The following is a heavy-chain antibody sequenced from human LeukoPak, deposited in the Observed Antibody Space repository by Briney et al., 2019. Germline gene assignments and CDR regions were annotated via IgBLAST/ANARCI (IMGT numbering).Heavy chain of an antibody. CDR2: INGKRGDT. CDR3: ARDHDWGVDY. J-gene: IGHJ4*02. D-gene: IGHD7-27*01. CDR1: GFTFTDHY. V-gene: IGHV1-2*02. Sequence: ASVKVSCKASGFTFTDHYMHWVQQAPGQGLEWMGWINGKRGDTNYAQNFQDRVTMTRDTSTSTVYMELSRLTVDDTAVYYCARDHDWGVDYWGQGTLVTVSS.